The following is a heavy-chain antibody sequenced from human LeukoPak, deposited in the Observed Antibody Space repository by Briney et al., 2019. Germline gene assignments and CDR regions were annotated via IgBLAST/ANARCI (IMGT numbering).Heavy chain of an antibody. J-gene: IGHJ6*02. CDR3: ARGGGGYEYDYYYYGMDV. CDR2: IDPSDSYT. Sequence: GESLRISYKGSGYSFTSYWISWVRQMPGKGLEWMGRIDPSDSYTNYSPSFQGHVTISADKSISTAYLQWSSLKASDTAMYYCARGGGGYEYDYYYYGMDVWGQGTTVTVSS. CDR1: GYSFTSYW. V-gene: IGHV5-10-1*01. D-gene: IGHD5-12*01.